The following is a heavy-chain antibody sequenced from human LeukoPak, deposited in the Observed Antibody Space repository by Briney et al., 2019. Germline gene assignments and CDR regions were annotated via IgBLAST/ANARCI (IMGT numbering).Heavy chain of an antibody. CDR1: GFTVSSNY. CDR3: ARGWMYYYDSSGYYSFDY. CDR2: IYSGGST. Sequence: PGGSLRLSCAASGFTVSSNYMSWVRQAPGKGLEWVSVIYSGGSTYYADSVKGRFTISRDNSKNTLYLQMNSLRAEDTAVYYCARGWMYYYDSSGYYSFDYWGQGTLVTVSS. D-gene: IGHD3-22*01. J-gene: IGHJ4*02. V-gene: IGHV3-66*01.